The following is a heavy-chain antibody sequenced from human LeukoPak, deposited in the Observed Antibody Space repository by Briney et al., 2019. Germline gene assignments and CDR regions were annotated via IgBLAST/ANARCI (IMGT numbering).Heavy chain of an antibody. CDR3: AKDGYSSSWYYMDV. CDR1: GFTFSSYG. J-gene: IGHJ6*03. CDR2: IWYGGSNK. Sequence: PGGSLRLSCAASGFTFSSYGMHWVRQAPGKGLEWVAVIWYGGSNKYYADSVKGRFTISRDNSKNTLYLQMNSLRAEDTAVYYCAKDGYSSSWYYMDVWDKGTTVTVSS. V-gene: IGHV3-30*02. D-gene: IGHD6-13*01.